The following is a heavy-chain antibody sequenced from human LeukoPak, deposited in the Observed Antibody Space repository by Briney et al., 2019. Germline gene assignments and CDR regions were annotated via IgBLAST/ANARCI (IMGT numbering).Heavy chain of an antibody. Sequence: SETLSLACAVYGGSFSGYYWSWIRQPPGKGLEWIGEINHSGSTNYNPSLKSRVTISVDTSKNQFSLKLSSVTAADTAVYYCARGRGAWGAAALLHYGMDVWGKGTTVTVSS. V-gene: IGHV4-34*01. CDR3: ARGRGAWGAAALLHYGMDV. CDR2: INHSGST. J-gene: IGHJ6*04. CDR1: GGSFSGYY. D-gene: IGHD6-13*01.